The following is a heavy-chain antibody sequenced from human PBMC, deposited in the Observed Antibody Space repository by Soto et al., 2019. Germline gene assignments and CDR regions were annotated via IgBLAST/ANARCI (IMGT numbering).Heavy chain of an antibody. CDR1: GGSISTTTSY. J-gene: IGHJ4*02. CDR2: IYYSGST. CDR3: ARVPGQFDY. V-gene: IGHV4-30-4*08. Sequence: PSETLSLTCTVSGGSISTTTSYWGWIRQHPGKGLEWIGNIYYSGSTYYNPSLKSRVTISVDTSKNQFSLKLSSVTAADTAVYYCARVPGQFDYWGQGTLVTVSS.